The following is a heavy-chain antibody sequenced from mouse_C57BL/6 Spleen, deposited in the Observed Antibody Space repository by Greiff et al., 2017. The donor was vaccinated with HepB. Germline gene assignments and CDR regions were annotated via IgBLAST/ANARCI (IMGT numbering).Heavy chain of an antibody. CDR1: GYTFTSYW. Sequence: QVQLQQPGAELVKPGASVKLSCKASGYTFTSYWMQWVKQRPGQGLEWIGEIDPSDSYTNYNQKFKGKATLTEDTSSSTAYMQLSSLTSEDSAVYYWARTSLTYYFDYWGQGTTLTVSS. V-gene: IGHV1-50*01. J-gene: IGHJ2*01. CDR2: IDPSDSYT. D-gene: IGHD6-2*01. CDR3: ARTSLTYYFDY.